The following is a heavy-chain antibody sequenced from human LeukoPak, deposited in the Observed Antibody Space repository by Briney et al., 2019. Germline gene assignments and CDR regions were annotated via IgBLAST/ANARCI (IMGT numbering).Heavy chain of an antibody. Sequence: ASVKVSCKASGYTFITYGISWVRQAPGQGLEWMGIINPSGGSTSYAQKFQGRVTMTRDTSTSTVYMELSSLRSEDTAVYYCARVDQVAAIRGAEYFQHWGQGTLVTVSS. CDR3: ARVDQVAAIRGAEYFQH. CDR1: GYTFITYG. V-gene: IGHV1-46*01. J-gene: IGHJ1*01. D-gene: IGHD2-2*02. CDR2: INPSGGST.